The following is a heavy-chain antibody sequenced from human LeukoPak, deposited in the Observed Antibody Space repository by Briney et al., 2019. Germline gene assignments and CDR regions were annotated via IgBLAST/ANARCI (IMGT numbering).Heavy chain of an antibody. Sequence: ASVKVSCKASGGTFSSYAISWVRQAPGQGLEWMGGIIPIFGTANYAQKFQGRVTITADESTSTAYMELSSLRSEDTAVYYCARNHYYDILTGYVTYGMDVWGQGTTVTVSS. J-gene: IGHJ6*02. D-gene: IGHD3-9*01. V-gene: IGHV1-69*13. CDR2: IIPIFGTA. CDR3: ARNHYYDILTGYVTYGMDV. CDR1: GGTFSSYA.